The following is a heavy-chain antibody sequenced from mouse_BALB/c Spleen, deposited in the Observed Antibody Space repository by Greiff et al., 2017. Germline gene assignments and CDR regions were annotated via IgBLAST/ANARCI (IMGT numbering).Heavy chain of an antibody. V-gene: IGHV5-17*02. CDR3: ARYYDYGEYYFDY. D-gene: IGHD2-4*01. J-gene: IGHJ2*01. Sequence: VQLKESGGGLVQPGGSRKLSCAASGFTFSSFGMHWVRQAPEKGLEWVAYISSGSSTIYYADTVKGRFTISRDNPKNTLFLQMTSLRSEDTAMYYCARYYDYGEYYFDYWGQGTTLTVSS. CDR1: GFTFSSFG. CDR2: ISSGSSTI.